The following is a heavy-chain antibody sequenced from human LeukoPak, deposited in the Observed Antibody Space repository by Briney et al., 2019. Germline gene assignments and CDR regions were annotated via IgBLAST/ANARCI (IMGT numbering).Heavy chain of an antibody. J-gene: IGHJ3*01. V-gene: IGHV3-23*01. D-gene: IGHD4-23*01. Sequence: GGSLRLSCAASGFTFSIYAMHWVRQAPGKGLEWVSTITSTTSSTIYADSVKGRFTISRDNSKRTLYLQMNSLRAEDTAMYYCAKDPNGDYVGAFDFWGQGTLVTVSS. CDR2: ITSTTSST. CDR3: AKDPNGDYVGAFDF. CDR1: GFTFSIYA.